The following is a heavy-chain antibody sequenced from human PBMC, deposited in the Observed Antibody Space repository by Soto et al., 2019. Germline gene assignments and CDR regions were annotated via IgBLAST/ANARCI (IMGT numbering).Heavy chain of an antibody. V-gene: IGHV1-18*01. CDR3: ARVNFGEHLDS. J-gene: IGHJ4*02. Sequence: ASVKVSCKASGYTFTNYGINWLRQARGQGIEWMGWFNPKNGNTNYAQTFEGRVTLTTDTSTSTAFMELSNLRSDDTAFYYCARVNFGEHLDSWGQGTLVTVSS. CDR2: FNPKNGNT. D-gene: IGHD3-10*01. CDR1: GYTFTNYG.